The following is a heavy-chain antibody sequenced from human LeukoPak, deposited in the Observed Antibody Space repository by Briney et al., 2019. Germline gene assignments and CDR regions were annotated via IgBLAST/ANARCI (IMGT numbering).Heavy chain of an antibody. Sequence: GGSLRLSCAASGFTFSSYSMNWVRQAPGKGLEWVSYISSSSSTIYYADSVKGRFTISRDNAKNSLYLQMNSLRAEDTAVYYCARDGGAAAGLGADYFDYWGQGTLVTVSS. V-gene: IGHV3-48*01. J-gene: IGHJ4*02. CDR1: GFTFSSYS. CDR2: ISSSSSTI. D-gene: IGHD6-13*01. CDR3: ARDGGAAAGLGADYFDY.